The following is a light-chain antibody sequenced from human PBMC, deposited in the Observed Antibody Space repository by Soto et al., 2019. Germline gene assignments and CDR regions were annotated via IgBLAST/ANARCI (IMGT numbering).Light chain of an antibody. V-gene: IGKV3-20*01. Sequence: EIVLTQSPGTLSLSPGERATLSCRASQSVSSSYLAWYQQKPGQAPRLLIYGASIRPTATPDRFSGSGSGTDFTLTISRQEPEDFTVDYCQQYGSASTFGQGTRLESK. CDR2: GAS. J-gene: IGKJ5*01. CDR3: QQYGSAST. CDR1: QSVSSSY.